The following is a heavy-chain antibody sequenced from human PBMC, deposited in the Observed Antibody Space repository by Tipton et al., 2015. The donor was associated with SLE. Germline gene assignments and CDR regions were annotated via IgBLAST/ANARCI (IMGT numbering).Heavy chain of an antibody. J-gene: IGHJ5*02. D-gene: IGHD2-15*01. CDR2: IYTSGST. V-gene: IGHV4-61*09. Sequence: TLSLTCTVSGGSISSGSYYWSWIRQPAGKGLEWIGHIYTSGSTNYNPSRKSRVTISVDTSKNQFSLKLSSVTAADTAVYYCARGGVVVVAATRWFDPWGQGTLVTVSS. CDR1: GGSISSGSYY. CDR3: ARGGVVVVAATRWFDP.